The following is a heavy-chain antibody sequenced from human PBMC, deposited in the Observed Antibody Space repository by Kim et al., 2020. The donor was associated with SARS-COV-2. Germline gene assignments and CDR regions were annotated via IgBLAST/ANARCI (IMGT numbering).Heavy chain of an antibody. CDR2: ISSNGGST. CDR3: VKDATHGLVWWGRFGGIRFDY. Sequence: GGSLRLSCSASGFTFSSYAMHWVRQAPGKGLEYVSAISSNGGSTYYADSVKGRFTISRDNSKNTLYLQMSSLRAEDTAVYYCVKDATHGLVWWGRFGGIRFDYWGQGTLVTVSS. CDR1: GFTFSSYA. J-gene: IGHJ4*02. D-gene: IGHD1-26*01. V-gene: IGHV3-64D*09.